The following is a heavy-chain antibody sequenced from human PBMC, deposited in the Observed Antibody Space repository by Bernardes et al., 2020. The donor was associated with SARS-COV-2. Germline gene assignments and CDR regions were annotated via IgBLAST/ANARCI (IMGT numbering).Heavy chain of an antibody. J-gene: IGHJ4*02. CDR1: GYTFTNYG. D-gene: IGHD1-1*01. Sequence: ASVKVSCKASGYTFTNYGISWVRQAPGQGLEWMAWISTYSDNRNYAQKVQGRVTVTTDTSTSTAYMELRSLRSDDSAVYYCAKTIRITTLTTPVYFDYWGQGTLVTVSS. CDR2: ISTYSDNR. V-gene: IGHV1-18*01. CDR3: AKTIRITTLTTPVYFDY.